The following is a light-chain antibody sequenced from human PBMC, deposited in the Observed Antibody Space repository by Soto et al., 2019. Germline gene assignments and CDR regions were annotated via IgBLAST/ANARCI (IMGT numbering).Light chain of an antibody. CDR2: KAS. J-gene: IGKJ1*01. Sequence: DVQVSQSPSTLSASVGDSVTITCRASQNIGRLLSWYQQKPGKAPNPLIYKASTLKSGVPSRFSGSGSGTEFTLTISSLQPDDFATYYCQHYNSYSEAFGQGPKVDIK. CDR1: QNIGRL. CDR3: QHYNSYSEA. V-gene: IGKV1-5*03.